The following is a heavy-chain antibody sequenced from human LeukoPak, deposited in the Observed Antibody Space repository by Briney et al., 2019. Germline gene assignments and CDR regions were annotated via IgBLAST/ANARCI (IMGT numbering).Heavy chain of an antibody. J-gene: IGHJ5*02. V-gene: IGHV1-46*01. Sequence: ASVKVSCKASGYTFTSYYMHWVRQAPGQGLEWMGIINPSGGSTSYAQKFQGRVTMTRDTSTSTVYMELSSLRSEDTAVYYCAREGYHDFWSGYYRGGTDEDWFDPWGQGTLVTVSS. CDR2: INPSGGST. CDR1: GYTFTSYY. D-gene: IGHD3-3*01. CDR3: AREGYHDFWSGYYRGGTDEDWFDP.